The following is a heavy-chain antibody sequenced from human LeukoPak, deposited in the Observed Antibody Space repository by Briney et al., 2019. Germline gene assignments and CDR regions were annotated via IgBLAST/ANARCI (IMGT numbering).Heavy chain of an antibody. D-gene: IGHD2-2*01. CDR1: GGSISSGDYY. CDR2: IYYSGST. CDR3: ASEVVGYCSSTSCSTGDY. J-gene: IGHJ4*02. V-gene: IGHV4-30-4*08. Sequence: SQTLSLTCTVSGGSISSGDYYWSWIRQPPGKGLEWIGYIYYSGSTYYNPSLKSRVTISVDTSKNQFSLKLSSVTAADTAVYYCASEVVGYCSSTSCSTGDYWGQGTLVPVSS.